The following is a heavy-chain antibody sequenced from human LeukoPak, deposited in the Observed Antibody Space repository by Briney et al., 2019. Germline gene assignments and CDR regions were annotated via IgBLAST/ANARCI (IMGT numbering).Heavy chain of an antibody. CDR2: ISTNGVST. V-gene: IGHV3-64D*06. J-gene: IGHJ4*02. CDR1: GFTFNSYA. CDR3: VKDRYSYGSGSYLA. D-gene: IGHD3-10*01. Sequence: PGGSLRLSCSASGFTFNSYAMHWVRQAPGKGPEYVSGISTNGVSTYYADSVKDRFTISRDNSKNTLYLQMSSLRAEDTAVYYCVKDRYSYGSGSYLARGQGTLVTVSS.